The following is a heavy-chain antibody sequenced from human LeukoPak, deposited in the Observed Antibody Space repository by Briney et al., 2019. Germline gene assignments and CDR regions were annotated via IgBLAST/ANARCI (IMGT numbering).Heavy chain of an antibody. D-gene: IGHD2-21*02. CDR3: ARRGLHTLSPLDY. J-gene: IGHJ4*02. CDR1: GGSFSGYY. Sequence: SETLSLTCAVYGGSFSGYYWSWIRRLPGKGLERIGEINHSGSTNYNPSLKSRVTISVDTSKNQFSLKLSSVTAADTAVYYCARRGLHTLSPLDYWGQGTLVTVSS. V-gene: IGHV4-34*01. CDR2: INHSGST.